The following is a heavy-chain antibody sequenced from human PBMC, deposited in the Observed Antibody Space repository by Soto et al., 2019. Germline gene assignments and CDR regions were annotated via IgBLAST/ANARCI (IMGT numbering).Heavy chain of an antibody. D-gene: IGHD3-22*01. CDR3: ARGGYYDSSGSRNYYYYGMEV. J-gene: IGHJ6*02. Sequence: ASVKVSCKASGYTFNSYGISWVRQAPGQGLEWMGWISPYDDNTNYAQNLQGRVTMTTDTSTRTAYMELRSLRSDDTAVYYCARGGYYDSSGSRNYYYYGMEVWGQGTTVTVSS. V-gene: IGHV1-18*01. CDR2: ISPYDDNT. CDR1: GYTFNSYG.